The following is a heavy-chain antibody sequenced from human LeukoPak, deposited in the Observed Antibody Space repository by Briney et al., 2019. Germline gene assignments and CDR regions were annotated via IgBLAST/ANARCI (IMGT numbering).Heavy chain of an antibody. Sequence: SETLSLTCAVSGGSISGRYWSWIRQPPGKGLEWIANWRYDGSPNYTPSLESRATISLDTSKNQFSLRLTSVTAADTAVYYCVVTQKWLAFDYWGQGILVTVSS. D-gene: IGHD6-19*01. J-gene: IGHJ4*02. CDR3: VVTQKWLAFDY. CDR2: WRYDGSP. CDR1: GGSISGRY. V-gene: IGHV4-59*08.